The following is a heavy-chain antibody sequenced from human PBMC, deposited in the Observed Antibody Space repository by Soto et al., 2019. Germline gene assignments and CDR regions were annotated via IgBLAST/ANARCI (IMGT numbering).Heavy chain of an antibody. J-gene: IGHJ4*02. Sequence: QVQLQESGPGLVKPSQTLSLTCTVSGGSISSGGYYWSWIRQHPGKGLEWIGYIYYRGSTYYNPSLKSRVTISVDTSKNPFSLKLSSVNAADTAVYYCARVDILTGYYPFDYWGQGTLVTVSS. V-gene: IGHV4-31*03. CDR3: ARVDILTGYYPFDY. CDR2: IYYRGST. D-gene: IGHD3-9*01. CDR1: GGSISSGGYY.